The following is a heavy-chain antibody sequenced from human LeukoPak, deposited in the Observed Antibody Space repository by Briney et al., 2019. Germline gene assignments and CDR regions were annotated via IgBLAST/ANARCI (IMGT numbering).Heavy chain of an antibody. D-gene: IGHD6-13*01. CDR3: ARQTDSWNP. V-gene: IGHV6-1*01. Sequence: PSQTLSLTCDISGDLVSSNTSSWNWIRQSPSGGLEWLGRVHYWSSWRYNYAVSVESRITIRPDTSKNQFSLQLSSVTSEDTAIYYCARQTDSWNPWGQGTPVTVSS. CDR1: GDLVSSNTSS. J-gene: IGHJ5*02. CDR2: VHYWSSWRY.